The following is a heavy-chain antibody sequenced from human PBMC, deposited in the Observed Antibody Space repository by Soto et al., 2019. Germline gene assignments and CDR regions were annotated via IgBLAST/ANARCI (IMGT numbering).Heavy chain of an antibody. J-gene: IGHJ3*02. CDR2: IYYSGST. CDR3: ARVRLNCSGGSCYSDAFDI. D-gene: IGHD2-15*01. V-gene: IGHV4-31*03. Sequence: PSETLSLTCTVSGGSISSGGYYWSCIRQHPGKGLEWIGYIYYSGSTYYNPSLKSRVTISVDTSKNQFSLKLSSVTAADTAVYYCARVRLNCSGGSCYSDAFDIWGQGTMVTVSS. CDR1: GGSISSGGYY.